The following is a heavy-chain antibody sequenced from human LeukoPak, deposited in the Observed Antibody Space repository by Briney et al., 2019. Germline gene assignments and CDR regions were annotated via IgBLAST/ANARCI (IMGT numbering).Heavy chain of an antibody. J-gene: IGHJ3*02. CDR1: GYRFTSYW. CDR2: IDPSDSYT. D-gene: IGHD3-16*02. Sequence: GESLRISSKGSGYRFTSYWISWVRQMPGKGLEWMGRIDPSDSYTNYSPSFQGHVTISADKSISTAYLQWSSRKASDTAMDYCARSDDMITFGGVIVPDAFDIWGQGTMVTVSS. CDR3: ARSDDMITFGGVIVPDAFDI. V-gene: IGHV5-10-1*01.